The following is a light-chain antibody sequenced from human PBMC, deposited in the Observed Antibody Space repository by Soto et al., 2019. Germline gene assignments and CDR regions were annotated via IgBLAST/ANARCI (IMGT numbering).Light chain of an antibody. J-gene: IGKJ4*01. Sequence: VLTQSPSTLSLSPGDRVTLSCGASQSVSSVYLAWYQQKPGLAPRLLIYDVSSRATGIPDRFSGSGSGTDFTLTISRLEPEDFAVYYCHQYGNSPLTFGGGTKVEIK. CDR2: DVS. CDR3: HQYGNSPLT. V-gene: IGKV3D-20*01. CDR1: QSVSSVY.